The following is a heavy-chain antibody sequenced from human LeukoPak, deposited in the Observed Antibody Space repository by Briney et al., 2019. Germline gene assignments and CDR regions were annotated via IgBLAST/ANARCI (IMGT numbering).Heavy chain of an antibody. Sequence: PGGSLRLSCAASGFTFSSYGMNWVRQAPGKGLEWVSYISSSGSTIYYADSVKGRFTISRDNAKNSLYLQMNSLRAEDTAIYFCARESVIANDAFDIWGQGTMVTVSS. CDR2: ISSSGSTI. CDR1: GFTFSSYG. D-gene: IGHD3-22*01. J-gene: IGHJ3*02. CDR3: ARESVIANDAFDI. V-gene: IGHV3-48*03.